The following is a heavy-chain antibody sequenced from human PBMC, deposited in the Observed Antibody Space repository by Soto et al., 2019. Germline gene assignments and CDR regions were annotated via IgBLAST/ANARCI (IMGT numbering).Heavy chain of an antibody. V-gene: IGHV1-69*02. CDR1: GGTFSSYT. CDR2: IIPILGIA. J-gene: IGHJ3*02. Sequence: QVQLVQSGAEVKKPGSSVKVSCKASGGTFSSYTISWVRQAPGQGLEWMGRIIPILGIANYAQKFQGRVTITAAKSTSTAYMELSSLSSEDTAVYYCASPLTETATGDAFDIWGQGTMVTVSS. D-gene: IGHD6-25*01. CDR3: ASPLTETATGDAFDI.